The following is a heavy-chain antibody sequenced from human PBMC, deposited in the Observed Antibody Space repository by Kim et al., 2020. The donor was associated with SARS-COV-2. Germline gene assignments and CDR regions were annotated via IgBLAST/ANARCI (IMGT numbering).Heavy chain of an antibody. Sequence: GESLKISCKGSGYSFVHYWIGWVRQMPGKGLEWMGIIYPSDSDTRYSPSFQGQVTISADKSINTAYLQWSSLKASDTAIYYCARQDGSGTYYFDYWGQGTLVTVS. CDR1: GYSFVHYW. CDR2: IYPSDSDT. D-gene: IGHD3-10*01. V-gene: IGHV5-51*01. CDR3: ARQDGSGTYYFDY. J-gene: IGHJ4*02.